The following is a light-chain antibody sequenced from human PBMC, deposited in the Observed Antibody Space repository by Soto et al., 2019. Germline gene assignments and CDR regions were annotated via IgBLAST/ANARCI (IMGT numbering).Light chain of an antibody. CDR3: QQLKSYPLT. Sequence: PLTQSPASLSASVGDRVTITCRASQGIRSYLAWYHQKQGKAPKLLIYAASTLESGVPSRFRGSGSGTDLTITISSLQPEDCETDECQQLKSYPLTFGGGTKVDIK. CDR2: AAS. V-gene: IGKV1-9*01. J-gene: IGKJ4*01. CDR1: QGIRSY.